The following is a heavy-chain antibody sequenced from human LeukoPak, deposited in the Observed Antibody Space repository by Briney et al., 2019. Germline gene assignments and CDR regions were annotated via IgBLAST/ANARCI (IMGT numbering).Heavy chain of an antibody. CDR3: ARPRHGSGSYYNEGNDY. Sequence: SETLSLTCTVSGGSINTYYCSWIRQPPGKGLEWIGYIYFSGSTDYKPSLKSRVTISLDTSKNQFSLRLSSVTAADTAVYYCARPRHGSGSYYNEGNDYWGQGTLVTVSS. CDR2: IYFSGST. J-gene: IGHJ4*02. D-gene: IGHD3-10*01. CDR1: GGSINTYY. V-gene: IGHV4-59*08.